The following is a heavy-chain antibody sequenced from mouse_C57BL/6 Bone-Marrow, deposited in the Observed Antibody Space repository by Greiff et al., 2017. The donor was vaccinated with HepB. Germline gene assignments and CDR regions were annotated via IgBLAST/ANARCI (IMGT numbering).Heavy chain of an antibody. J-gene: IGHJ2*01. CDR2: IYPGSGST. V-gene: IGHV1-55*01. Sequence: QVQLQQPGAELVKPGASVKMSCKASGYTFTSYWITWVKQRPGQGLEWIGDIYPGSGSTNYNEKFKSKATLTVDTSSSTAYMQLSSLTSEDSAVYYGARDYYGSSSYYFDYWGQGTTLTVSS. CDR3: ARDYYGSSSYYFDY. CDR1: GYTFTSYW. D-gene: IGHD1-1*01.